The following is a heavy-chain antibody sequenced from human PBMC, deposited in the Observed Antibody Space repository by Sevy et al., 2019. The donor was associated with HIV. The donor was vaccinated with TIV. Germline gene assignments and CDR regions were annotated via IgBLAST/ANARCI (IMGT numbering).Heavy chain of an antibody. Sequence: GGSLRLSCAASGFTFSSYSMNWVRQAPGKGLEWVSSISSSSSYIYYADSVKGRFTISRDNAKNSLYLQMNSLRAEDTAVYYCARDTVVVATSGPNWFDPWGQGTLVTVSS. D-gene: IGHD1-26*01. CDR1: GFTFSSYS. J-gene: IGHJ5*02. CDR2: ISSSSSYI. CDR3: ARDTVVVATSGPNWFDP. V-gene: IGHV3-21*01.